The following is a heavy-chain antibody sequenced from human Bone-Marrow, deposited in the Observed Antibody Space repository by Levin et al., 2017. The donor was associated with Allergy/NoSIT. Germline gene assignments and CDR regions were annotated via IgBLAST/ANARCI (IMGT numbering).Heavy chain of an antibody. J-gene: IGHJ6*02. CDR2: IYYSGST. CDR3: ARDRVTTVTTIYYYYGMDV. V-gene: IGHV4-39*07. CDR1: GGSISSSSYY. D-gene: IGHD4-17*01. Sequence: PSETLSLTCTVSGGSISSSSYYWGWIRQPPGKGLEWIGSIYYSGSTYYNPSLKSRVTISVDTSKNQFSLKLSSVTAADTAVYYCARDRVTTVTTIYYYYGMDVWGQGTTVTVSS.